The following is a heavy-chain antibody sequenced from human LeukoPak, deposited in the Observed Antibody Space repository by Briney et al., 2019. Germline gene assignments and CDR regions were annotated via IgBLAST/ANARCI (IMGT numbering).Heavy chain of an antibody. CDR3: AGYGNLKVLDI. CDR1: GFTFSSHG. Sequence: GRSLRLSCAASGFTFSSHGMHWVRQAPGKGLEWVAVIWYDGSEKYYAESVKGRFTISRDNSKNTLYLQIYSLRAEDTALYYCAGYGNLKVLDIWGQGTMVTVSS. V-gene: IGHV3-33*01. J-gene: IGHJ3*02. CDR2: IWYDGSEK. D-gene: IGHD1-14*01.